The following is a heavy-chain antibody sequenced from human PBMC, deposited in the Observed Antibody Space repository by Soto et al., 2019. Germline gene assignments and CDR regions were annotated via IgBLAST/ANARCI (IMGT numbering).Heavy chain of an antibody. V-gene: IGHV3-15*01. CDR2: IKSKTDGGTT. Sequence: EVQLVESGGGLVKPGGSLRLSCAASGFTFSNAWMTWVRQARGKGLEWIGRIKSKTDGGTTDYAAPVKGRFTISRDDSKNTMYLQMNSLKADDTAMYYCASDPEGAFDYWGQGTLVTVSS. CDR3: ASDPEGAFDY. J-gene: IGHJ4*02. D-gene: IGHD3-16*01. CDR1: GFTFSNAW.